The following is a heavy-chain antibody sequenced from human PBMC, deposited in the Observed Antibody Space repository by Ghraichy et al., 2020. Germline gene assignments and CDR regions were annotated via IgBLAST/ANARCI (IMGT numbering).Heavy chain of an antibody. CDR2: IKQDGSEK. CDR3: ARDDSHSSSSALEY. D-gene: IGHD6-6*01. Sequence: GGSLRLSCAASGFTFSSYWMSWVRQAPGKGLEWVANIKQDGSEKYYVESVKGRFTISRDNAKNSVYLQMNSLRAEDTAVYYCARDDSHSSSSALEYWGQGTLLTVSS. V-gene: IGHV3-7*03. CDR1: GFTFSSYW. J-gene: IGHJ4*02.